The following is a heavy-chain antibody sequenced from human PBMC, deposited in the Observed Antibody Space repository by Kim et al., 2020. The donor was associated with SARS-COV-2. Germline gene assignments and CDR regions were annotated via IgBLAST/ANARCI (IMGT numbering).Heavy chain of an antibody. D-gene: IGHD6-13*01. J-gene: IGHJ6*03. CDR1: GGSFSSNS. CDR2: GNHSGSA. Sequence: SETLSLTCAVYGGSFSSNSWCWSRHRPGTGLGWEGEGNHSGSANTNHNPTSRIPVTVDTDTTKNPFTLRLGTATDAATDEYSCGRQQRPSCHYYYCM. CDR3: GRQQRPSCHYYYCM. V-gene: IGHV4-34*01.